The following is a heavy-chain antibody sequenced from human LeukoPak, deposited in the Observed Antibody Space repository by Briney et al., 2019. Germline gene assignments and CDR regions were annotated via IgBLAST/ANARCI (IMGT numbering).Heavy chain of an antibody. J-gene: IGHJ3*02. D-gene: IGHD3-22*01. CDR2: INPSGGST. CDR3: ARMMTPRLYYDSSGYYNGAFDI. V-gene: IGHV1-46*01. Sequence: ASVKVSCKASGYTFTSYYMHWVRQAPGQGLEWMGIINPSGGSTSYAQKFQGRVTMTRDMSTSTVYMELSSLRSEDTAVYYCARMMTPRLYYDSSGYYNGAFDIWGQGTMVTVSS. CDR1: GYTFTSYY.